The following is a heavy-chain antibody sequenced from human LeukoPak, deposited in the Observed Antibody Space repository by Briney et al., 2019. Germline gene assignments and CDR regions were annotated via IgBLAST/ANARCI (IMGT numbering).Heavy chain of an antibody. Sequence: PSETLSLTCTVSGGSISSADHYWSWIRQPPGQGLEWIVYIHYSGSTNYNPSLKSRLTLSVDTSKNQLSLKLSSVTAADTAVYYCARASKQVDLGGYYYYMDVWGKGTTVTVSS. CDR3: ARASKQVDLGGYYYYMDV. CDR1: GGSISSADHY. V-gene: IGHV4-61*08. D-gene: IGHD6-13*01. CDR2: IHYSGST. J-gene: IGHJ6*03.